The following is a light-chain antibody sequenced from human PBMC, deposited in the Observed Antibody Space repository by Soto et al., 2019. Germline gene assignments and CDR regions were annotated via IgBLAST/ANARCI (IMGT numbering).Light chain of an antibody. CDR3: SSYAGSNNFV. V-gene: IGLV2-8*01. CDR2: EGT. CDR1: SSDVGGYNY. Sequence: QSALTQPPSASGSPGQSVTISCTGTSSDVGGYNYVSWYQQHPGKAPKLMIYEGTKRPSGVPDRFSGSKSGNTASLTVSGLQAEDETDYYCSSYAGSNNFVFGGGTKVTVL. J-gene: IGLJ2*01.